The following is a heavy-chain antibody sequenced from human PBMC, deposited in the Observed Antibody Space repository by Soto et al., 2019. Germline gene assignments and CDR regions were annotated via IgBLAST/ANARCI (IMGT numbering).Heavy chain of an antibody. V-gene: IGHV1-18*04. Sequence: ASVKVSCKASGYTFTSYGISWVRQASGQGLEWMGWISAYNGNTNYAQKLQGRVTMTTDTSTSTAYMELRSLRSDDTAVYYCARDRHSGSYYSSGYWGQGTLVTVSS. CDR1: GYTFTSYG. CDR2: ISAYNGNT. D-gene: IGHD1-26*01. J-gene: IGHJ4*02. CDR3: ARDRHSGSYYSSGY.